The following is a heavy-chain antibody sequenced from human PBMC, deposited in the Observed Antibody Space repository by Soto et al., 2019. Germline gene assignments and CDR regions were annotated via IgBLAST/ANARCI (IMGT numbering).Heavy chain of an antibody. CDR3: ATIANYDFWSGSPLGFDY. J-gene: IGHJ4*02. Sequence: GASVKVSCKASGYTLTELSMHWVRQAPGKGLEWMGGFDPEDGETIYAQKFQGRVTMTEDTSTDTAYMELSSLRPEDTAVYYCATIANYDFWSGSPLGFDYWGQGTLVTVSS. D-gene: IGHD3-3*01. CDR1: GYTLTELS. V-gene: IGHV1-24*01. CDR2: FDPEDGET.